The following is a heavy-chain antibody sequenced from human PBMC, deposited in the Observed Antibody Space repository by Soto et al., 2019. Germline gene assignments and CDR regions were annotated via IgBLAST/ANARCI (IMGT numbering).Heavy chain of an antibody. CDR3: ARVGYCSSTSCYFYAFDI. V-gene: IGHV4-30-2*01. D-gene: IGHD2-2*01. CDR1: GGSISSGGYS. J-gene: IGHJ3*02. CDR2: IYHSGST. Sequence: QLQLQESGSGLVKPSQTLSLTCAVSGGSISSGGYSWSWIRQPPGKGLEWIGYIYHSGSTYYNPSLKSRVTISVDRSKKQFSLKLSSVTAADTAVYYCARVGYCSSTSCYFYAFDIWGQGTMVTVSS.